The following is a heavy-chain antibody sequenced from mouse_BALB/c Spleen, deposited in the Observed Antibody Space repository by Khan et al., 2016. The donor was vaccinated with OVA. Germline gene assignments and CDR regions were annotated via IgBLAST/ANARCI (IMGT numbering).Heavy chain of an antibody. Sequence: QVQLQQPGAELVNPGASVNLSCKASGYTLTSYWMHWVKQRPGQGLEWIGELNPSNGRTNYNEKFKSKATLTVDKSSSTAYMQLRSPTSEDSAGYYCARLLINFDYWGQGTTLTVSS. CDR3: ARLLINFDY. V-gene: IGHV1S81*02. CDR2: LNPSNGRT. J-gene: IGHJ2*01. D-gene: IGHD2-1*01. CDR1: GYTLTSYW.